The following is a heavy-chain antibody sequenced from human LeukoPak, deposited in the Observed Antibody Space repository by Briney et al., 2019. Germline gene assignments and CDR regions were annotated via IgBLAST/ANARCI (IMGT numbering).Heavy chain of an antibody. D-gene: IGHD6-13*01. CDR2: IRYDGSNK. J-gene: IGHJ4*02. CDR3: AREIVWGSSWNFDY. V-gene: IGHV3-30*02. CDR1: GFTFSSYV. Sequence: GGSLRLSCAASGFTFSSYVMHWVRQAPGKGLEWVAFIRYDGSNKYYADSVKGRFTISRDNSKNTLYLQMNSLRAEDTAVYYCAREIVWGSSWNFDYWGQGTLVTVSS.